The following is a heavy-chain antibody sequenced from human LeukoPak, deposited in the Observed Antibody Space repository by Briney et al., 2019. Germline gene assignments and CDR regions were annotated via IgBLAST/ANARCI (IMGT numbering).Heavy chain of an antibody. CDR2: IYYSGST. Sequence: SETLSLTCTVSGGSISSSSYYWGWIRQPPGKGLEWIGSIYYSGSTYYNPYLKSRVTISVDTSKNQFSLRLSSVTAADTAVFYCARLEADDYGDRGSPGTPNAQSNWGQGTLVTVSS. J-gene: IGHJ4*02. V-gene: IGHV4-39*01. CDR3: ARLEADDYGDRGSPGTPNAQSN. D-gene: IGHD4-17*01. CDR1: GGSISSSSYY.